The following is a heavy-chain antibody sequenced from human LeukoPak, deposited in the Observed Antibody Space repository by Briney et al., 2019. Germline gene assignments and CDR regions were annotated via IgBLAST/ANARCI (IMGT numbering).Heavy chain of an antibody. Sequence: GASVKVSCKASGYAFTRHYMHWVRQAPGQGLEWMGLINPSGSSTIYAQKFQGRVTMTRDMSTSTDYMELSSLRSEDTAVYYCARVPRSSSVDYWGQGTLVTVSS. CDR1: GYAFTRHY. V-gene: IGHV1-46*01. CDR2: INPSGSST. CDR3: ARVPRSSSVDY. D-gene: IGHD6-6*01. J-gene: IGHJ4*02.